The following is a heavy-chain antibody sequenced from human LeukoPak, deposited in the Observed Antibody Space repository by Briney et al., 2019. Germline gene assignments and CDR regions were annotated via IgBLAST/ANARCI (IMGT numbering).Heavy chain of an antibody. D-gene: IGHD4-23*01. CDR3: ARDPRGYGGNLGDY. CDR2: IIPILGIA. V-gene: IGHV1-69*04. J-gene: IGHJ4*02. CDR1: GGTFSSYA. Sequence: ASVKVSCKASGGTFSSYAISWVRQTPGQGLEWMGRIIPILGIANYAQKFQGRVTITADKSTSTAYMELSSLRSEDTAVYYCARDPRGYGGNLGDYWGQGTLVTVSS.